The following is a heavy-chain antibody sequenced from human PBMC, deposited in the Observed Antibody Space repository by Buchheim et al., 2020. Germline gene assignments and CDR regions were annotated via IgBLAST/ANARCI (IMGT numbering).Heavy chain of an antibody. V-gene: IGHV3-7*01. J-gene: IGHJ6*02. Sequence: EVQLVESGGGLVQPGGSLRLSCAASGFTFSSYWMSWVRQAPGKGLEWVANIKQDGSEKYYVDSVKGRFTISRDNATNSLYLQMNGLRAEDTAVYYCARADFWSGTDYYYYGMDVWGQGTT. CDR1: GFTFSSYW. CDR2: IKQDGSEK. D-gene: IGHD3-3*01. CDR3: ARADFWSGTDYYYYGMDV.